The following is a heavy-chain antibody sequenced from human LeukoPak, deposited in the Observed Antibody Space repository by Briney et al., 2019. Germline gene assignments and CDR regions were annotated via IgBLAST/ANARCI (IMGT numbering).Heavy chain of an antibody. CDR2: IYSSGST. V-gene: IGHV4-59*12. CDR3: ARDFTGEKSYYGMDV. CDR1: GGSINTYY. J-gene: IGHJ6*02. Sequence: SETLSLTCTVSGGSINTYYWGWIRQPSGKGLEWIGNIYSSGSTNYNPSLKSRVTMSVDTSKNQFSLKLSSVTAADTAVYYRARDFTGEKSYYGMDVWGQGTTVTVSS. D-gene: IGHD7-27*01.